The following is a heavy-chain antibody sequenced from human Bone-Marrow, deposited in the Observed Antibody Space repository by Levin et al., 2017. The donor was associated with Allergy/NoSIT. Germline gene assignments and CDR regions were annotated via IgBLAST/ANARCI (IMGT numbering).Heavy chain of an antibody. CDR2: IKEDGSEK. CDR3: ARDQFRRATIGARWFDP. Sequence: PGGSLRLSCAASGFTFSNSWMSWVRQTPGKGLEWVANIKEDGSEKYYVDSVKGRFTISRDNAKNSLYVQMNSLRAEDTAVYYCARDQFRRATIGARWFDPWGQGTLVRVSS. J-gene: IGHJ5*02. D-gene: IGHD5-24*01. V-gene: IGHV3-7*01. CDR1: GFTFSNSW.